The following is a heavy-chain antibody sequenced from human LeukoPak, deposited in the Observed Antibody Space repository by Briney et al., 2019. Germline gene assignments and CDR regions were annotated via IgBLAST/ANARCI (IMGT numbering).Heavy chain of an antibody. J-gene: IGHJ3*02. CDR1: GGSISSSSYY. CDR2: IYYGGST. D-gene: IGHD2-2*01. CDR3: ATQPSGDSSTSYGAFDI. V-gene: IGHV4-39*01. Sequence: NASETLSLTCTVSGGSISSSSYYWGWIRQPPGKGLEWIGSIYYGGSTYYNPSLKSRVTISVDTSKNQFSLKLSSVTAADTAVYYCATQPSGDSSTSYGAFDIWGQGTMVTVSS.